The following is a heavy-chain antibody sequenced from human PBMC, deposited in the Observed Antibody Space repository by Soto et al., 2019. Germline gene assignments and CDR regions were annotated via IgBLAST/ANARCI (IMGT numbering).Heavy chain of an antibody. Sequence: ASVKVSCKASGYTFTGYYMHWVRQAPGQGLDWMGWINTNSGGTNYAQKFQGWVTMTRDTSISTAHMELSRLRSDDTAVYYCAREVLRYFDWLGSPYGMDVWAQGTTVTVYS. J-gene: IGHJ6*02. CDR3: AREVLRYFDWLGSPYGMDV. D-gene: IGHD3-9*01. CDR2: INTNSGGT. CDR1: GYTFTGYY. V-gene: IGHV1-2*04.